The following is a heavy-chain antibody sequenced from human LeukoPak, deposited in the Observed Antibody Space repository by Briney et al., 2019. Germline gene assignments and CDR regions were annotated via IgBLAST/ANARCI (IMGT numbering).Heavy chain of an antibody. D-gene: IGHD6-19*01. CDR2: ISAYNGNT. J-gene: IGHJ4*02. CDR1: GYTFTSYG. Sequence: AASVKVSCKASGYTFTSYGISWVRQAPEQGLEWLGWISAYNGNTNYAQKLQGIVTMTTDTSTSTAYMELRSLRSDDTAVYYCARDRSAAVAGLDYWGQGTLVTVSS. V-gene: IGHV1-18*01. CDR3: ARDRSAAVAGLDY.